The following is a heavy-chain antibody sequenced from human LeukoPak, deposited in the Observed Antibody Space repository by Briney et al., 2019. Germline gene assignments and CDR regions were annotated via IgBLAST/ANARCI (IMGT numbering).Heavy chain of an antibody. CDR2: IIPIFGTA. V-gene: IGHV1-69*13. D-gene: IGHD6-6*01. Sequence: SVKVSCKASGGTFSSYAISWVRQAPGQGLEWMGGIIPIFGTANYAQKFQGRVTITADESTSTAYMELSSLRSEDTAVYYCARDKLPARTPGYYYYYMDVWGKGTTVTVSS. J-gene: IGHJ6*03. CDR1: GGTFSSYA. CDR3: ARDKLPARTPGYYYYYMDV.